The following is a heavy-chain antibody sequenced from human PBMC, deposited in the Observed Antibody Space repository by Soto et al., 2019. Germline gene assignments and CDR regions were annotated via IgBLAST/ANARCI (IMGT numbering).Heavy chain of an antibody. Sequence: PGGSLRLSCTASGFTFGDYAMSWFRQAPGKGLEWVGFIRSKAYGGTTEYAASVEGRFTISRDDSKSIAYLQMNSLKTEDTAVYYCTRDDYSNYGYYYYMDVWGKGTTVTVSS. D-gene: IGHD4-4*01. V-gene: IGHV3-49*03. J-gene: IGHJ6*03. CDR3: TRDDYSNYGYYYYMDV. CDR2: IRSKAYGGTT. CDR1: GFTFGDYA.